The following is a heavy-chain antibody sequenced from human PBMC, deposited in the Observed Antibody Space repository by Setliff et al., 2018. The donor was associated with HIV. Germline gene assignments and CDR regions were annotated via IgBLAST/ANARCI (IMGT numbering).Heavy chain of an antibody. J-gene: IGHJ5*02. CDR2: IYHSGST. CDR3: ARSTYYYGSGKGSGWFDP. Sequence: SETLSLTCAVSGGSISSGGYSWSWIRQPPGKGLEWIGYIYHSGSTYYNPSLKSRVTISIDRSKNQFSLKLSSVTAADTAVYYRARSTYYYGSGKGSGWFDPWGQGTLVTVSS. V-gene: IGHV4-30-2*01. CDR1: GGSISSGGYS. D-gene: IGHD3-10*01.